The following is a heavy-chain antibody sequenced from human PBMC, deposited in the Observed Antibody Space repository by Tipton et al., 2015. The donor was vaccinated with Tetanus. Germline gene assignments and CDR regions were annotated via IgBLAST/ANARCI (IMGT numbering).Heavy chain of an antibody. D-gene: IGHD3-3*01. CDR1: GGSISSSDYY. V-gene: IGHV4-39*07. CDR2: IYYSGIP. J-gene: IGHJ3*02. Sequence: TLSLTCTLSGGSISSSDYYWSWVRQPPGEGLEWIGSIYYSGIPYYNPSLKSRVTISVDTSKNQFSLRLNSVSAADTAVYYCARGAIFGVLTYRAFDIWGQGTMVTVSS. CDR3: ARGAIFGVLTYRAFDI.